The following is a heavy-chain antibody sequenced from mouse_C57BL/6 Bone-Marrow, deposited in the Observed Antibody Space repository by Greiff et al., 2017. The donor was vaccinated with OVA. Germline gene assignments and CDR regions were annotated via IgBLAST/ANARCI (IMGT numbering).Heavy chain of an antibody. CDR1: GYTFTSYG. J-gene: IGHJ1*03. V-gene: IGHV1-81*01. CDR3: ARRIYYDYDGHWYFDV. Sequence: VQLQQSGAELARPGASVKLSCKASGYTFTSYGISWVKQRTGQGLEWIGEIYPRSGNTYYNEKFKGKATLTADKSSSTAYMELRSLTSEDSAVYFCARRIYYDYDGHWYFDVWGTGTTVTVSS. D-gene: IGHD2-4*01. CDR2: IYPRSGNT.